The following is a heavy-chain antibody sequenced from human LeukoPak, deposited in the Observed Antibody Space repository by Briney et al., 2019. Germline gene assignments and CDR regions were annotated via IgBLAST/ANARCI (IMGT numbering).Heavy chain of an antibody. CDR2: IWYDGSEK. J-gene: IGHJ4*02. CDR3: ASGRGGRGGINYFDY. D-gene: IGHD2-15*01. V-gene: IGHV3-33*08. CDR1: KFAFSSYA. Sequence: GGSLRLSCAASKFAFSSYAMSWVRQAPGKGLEWVAVIWYDGSEKYYVDSVKGRFTISRDNSKNTLYLQMNSLRAEDTALYYCASGRGGRGGINYFDYWGQGTLVTVSS.